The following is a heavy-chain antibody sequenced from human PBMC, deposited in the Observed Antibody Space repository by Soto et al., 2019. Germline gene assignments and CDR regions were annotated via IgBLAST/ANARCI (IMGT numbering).Heavy chain of an antibody. CDR3: VRGYFDSTGYYYLDY. D-gene: IGHD3-22*01. Sequence: PGGSLRLSCAASGFTFRSFAMHWVRQAPGKGLEWVAVIWYDGSYKFYADSVKGRFTIPRENSKNTLYLQMNSLRAEDTAVYYCVRGYFDSTGYYYLDYWGQGTLVTVSS. V-gene: IGHV3-33*01. CDR2: IWYDGSYK. J-gene: IGHJ4*02. CDR1: GFTFRSFA.